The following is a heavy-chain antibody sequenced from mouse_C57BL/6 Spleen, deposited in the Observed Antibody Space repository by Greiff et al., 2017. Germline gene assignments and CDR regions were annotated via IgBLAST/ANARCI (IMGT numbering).Heavy chain of an antibody. D-gene: IGHD1-1*01. CDR2: IFPGSGST. Sequence: QVHVKQSGPELVKPGASVKISCKASGYTFTDYYINWVKQRPGQGLEWIGWIFPGSGSTYYNEKFKGKATLTVDKSSSTAYMLLSSLTSEDSAVYFCARDYYGSSDYYAMDYWGQGTSVTVSS. J-gene: IGHJ4*01. CDR1: GYTFTDYY. V-gene: IGHV1-75*01. CDR3: ARDYYGSSDYYAMDY.